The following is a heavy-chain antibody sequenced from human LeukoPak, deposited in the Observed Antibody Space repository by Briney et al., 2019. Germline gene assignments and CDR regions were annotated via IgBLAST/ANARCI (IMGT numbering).Heavy chain of an antibody. CDR2: IKQDGSEK. J-gene: IGHJ5*02. Sequence: HAGGSLRLSCAASGFTFSSYWMSWVRQAPGKGLEWVANIKQDGSEKYYVDSVKGRFTISRDNAKNSLYLQMNSLRAEDTAVYYCAREGEGYDILTGYYVFDPWGQGTLVTVSS. CDR1: GFTFSSYW. V-gene: IGHV3-7*01. D-gene: IGHD3-9*01. CDR3: AREGEGYDILTGYYVFDP.